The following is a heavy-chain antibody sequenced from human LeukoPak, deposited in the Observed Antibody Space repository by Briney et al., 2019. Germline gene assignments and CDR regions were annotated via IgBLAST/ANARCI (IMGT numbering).Heavy chain of an antibody. J-gene: IGHJ4*02. CDR1: GGSISSTSYY. Sequence: ASETLSLTCTVSGGSISSTSYYWGWIRQPPGKGLEWIGSIYYSGNTYYNPSLKSRVTISVDTSKNQFSLKLTSVTAVDTAVYYCARFSSIAAAFDYWGQGTLVTISS. CDR2: IYYSGNT. V-gene: IGHV4-39*01. D-gene: IGHD6-13*01. CDR3: ARFSSIAAAFDY.